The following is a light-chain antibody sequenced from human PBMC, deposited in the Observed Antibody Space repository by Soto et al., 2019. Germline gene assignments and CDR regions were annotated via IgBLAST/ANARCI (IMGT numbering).Light chain of an antibody. CDR3: QESYSTS. J-gene: IGKJ1*01. Sequence: DIRMTQSPSSMSASVGDSLTITCRASQYISTYLNWHQQKPGKAPKLLIYVASNLQSGVPSRFSGSGSGTDFTLTISSLQPEDIATYYCQESYSTSFGQGTKLDIK. V-gene: IGKV1-39*01. CDR1: QYISTY. CDR2: VAS.